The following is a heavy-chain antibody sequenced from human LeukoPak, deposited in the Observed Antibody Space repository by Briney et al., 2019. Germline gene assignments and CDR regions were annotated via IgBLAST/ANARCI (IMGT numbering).Heavy chain of an antibody. CDR2: VSGGGAYT. V-gene: IGHV3-23*01. J-gene: IGHJ4*02. CDR1: GFSFSSFA. Sequence: GGSLTLSCVGSGFSFSSFAMSWVRQAPGKGLEWVSTVSGGGAYTYDADSVKGRFTVSRDDSKSMHFLQMNSLRPEDTALYFCAKRITVSAGYYLDSWGQGTLVTVSS. CDR3: AKRITVSAGYYLDS. D-gene: IGHD2-8*01.